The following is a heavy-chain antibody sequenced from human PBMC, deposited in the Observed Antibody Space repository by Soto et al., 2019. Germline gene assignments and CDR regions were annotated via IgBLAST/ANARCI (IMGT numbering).Heavy chain of an antibody. V-gene: IGHV1-18*01. J-gene: IGHJ4*02. CDR2: ISFYNGHT. D-gene: IGHD6-19*01. CDR3: ASATSIAVAGKET. Sequence: QVQLVQSGGEVKKPGASVKVSCKASGDTVTKYGISWVRQAPGQGLEWLGWISFYNGHTNYALKFQDRITFTTDTSTSKASMELRSLTSDDTAVYYCASATSIAVAGKETWGQGTLVTVS. CDR1: GDTVTKYG.